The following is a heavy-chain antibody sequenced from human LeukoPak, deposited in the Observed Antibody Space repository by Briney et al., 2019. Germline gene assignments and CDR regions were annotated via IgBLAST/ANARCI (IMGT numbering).Heavy chain of an antibody. D-gene: IGHD2/OR15-2a*01. CDR3: AKDSMAFDY. CDR1: GFTFSSYG. Sequence: GGSLRLSCAASGFTFSSYGMNWVRQAPGKGLAWVAVISYDGSNKYYADSVKGRFTISRDNSKNTLYLQMNSLRAEDTAVYYCAKDSMAFDYWGQGTLVTVSS. V-gene: IGHV3-30*18. CDR2: ISYDGSNK. J-gene: IGHJ4*02.